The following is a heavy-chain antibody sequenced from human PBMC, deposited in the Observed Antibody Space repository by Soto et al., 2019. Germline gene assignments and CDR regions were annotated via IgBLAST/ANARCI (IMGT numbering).Heavy chain of an antibody. CDR2: IKSKTDGGTT. D-gene: IGHD2-2*01. CDR3: TTALGSTPTFDY. V-gene: IGHV3-15*07. Sequence: EVQLVESGGGLVKPGGSLRLSCAASGFTFSNAWMNWVRQAPGKGQEWVGRIKSKTDGGTTDYAAPVKGRFTISRDDSKNTLYLQMNSLKTEDTAVYYCTTALGSTPTFDYWGQGTLVTVSS. CDR1: GFTFSNAW. J-gene: IGHJ4*02.